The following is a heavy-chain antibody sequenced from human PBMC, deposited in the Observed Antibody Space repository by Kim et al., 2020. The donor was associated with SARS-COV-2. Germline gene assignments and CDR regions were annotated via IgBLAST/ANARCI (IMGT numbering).Heavy chain of an antibody. V-gene: IGHV4-59*01. CDR3: ARDLLDI. J-gene: IGHJ3*02. Sequence: SETLSLTCTVSGASISSYYWSWIRQPPGKGLEWIGYIYYSGSTNYNPSLKSRVTISVDTSKNQFSLKLSSVTAADTAVYYCARDLLDIWGQGTMVTVSS. CDR2: IYYSGST. CDR1: GASISSYY.